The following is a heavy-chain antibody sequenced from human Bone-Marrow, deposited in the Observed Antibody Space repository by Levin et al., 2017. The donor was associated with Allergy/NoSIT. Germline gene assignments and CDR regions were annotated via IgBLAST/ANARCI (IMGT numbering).Heavy chain of an antibody. D-gene: IGHD4-11*01. J-gene: IGHJ1*01. CDR2: IIPVSGPP. CDR1: GGTFGTYT. V-gene: IGHV1-69*13. CDR3: AMGVGYYDNSNNFRVEYFQR. Sequence: GASVKVSCKASGGTFGTYTVSWVRQAPGQGLEWMGGIIPVSGPPNYVHKFQGRLTITADESTNTAYMELSSLTSEDTAVYYCAMGVGYYDNSNNFRVEYFQRWGQGTLVTVSS.